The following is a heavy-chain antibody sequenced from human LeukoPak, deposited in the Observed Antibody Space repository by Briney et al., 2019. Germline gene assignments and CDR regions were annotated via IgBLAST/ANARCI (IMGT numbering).Heavy chain of an antibody. CDR3: ARAQRAAGLFDY. CDR1: GGSISSYY. Sequence: TTSETLSLTCTVSGGSISSYYWSWIRQPPGKGLEWIGYIYYSGSTNYNPSLKSRVTISVDTSKNQFSLKLSSVTAADTAVYYCARAQRAAGLFDYWGQGTLVTVSS. D-gene: IGHD6-13*01. V-gene: IGHV4-59*01. J-gene: IGHJ4*02. CDR2: IYYSGST.